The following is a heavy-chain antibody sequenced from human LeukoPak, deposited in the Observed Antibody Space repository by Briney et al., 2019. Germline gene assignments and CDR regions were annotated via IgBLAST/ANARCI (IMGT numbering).Heavy chain of an antibody. J-gene: IGHJ3*02. D-gene: IGHD2-2*01. V-gene: IGHV3-23*01. CDR1: GFTFSSYA. Sequence: GGSLRLSCAASGFTFSSYAMTWVRQAPGKGLEWVSAISGSSGSTYYADSVKGRFTISRDNSKNTLYLQMNSLRAEDTAIYYCAKDIVVVPAAMDAFDIWGQGTMVTVSS. CDR2: ISGSSGST. CDR3: AKDIVVVPAAMDAFDI.